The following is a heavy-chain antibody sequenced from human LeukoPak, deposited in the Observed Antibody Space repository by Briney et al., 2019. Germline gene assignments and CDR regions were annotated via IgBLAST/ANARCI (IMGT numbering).Heavy chain of an antibody. J-gene: IGHJ4*02. V-gene: IGHV4-38-2*02. CDR2: IYHSGST. CDR1: GYSISSGYY. CDR3: ASEREIRGFDY. Sequence: SETLSLTCTVSGYSISSGYYWGWIRQPPGKGLEWIGSIYHSGSTYYNPSLKSRVTISVDTSKNQFSLKLSSVTAADTAVYYCASEREIRGFDYWGQGTLVTVSS. D-gene: IGHD5-24*01.